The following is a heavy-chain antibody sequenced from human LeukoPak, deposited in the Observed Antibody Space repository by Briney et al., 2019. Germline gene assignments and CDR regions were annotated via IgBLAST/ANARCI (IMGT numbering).Heavy chain of an antibody. J-gene: IGHJ3*02. CDR2: INTDGSST. CDR1: GFTFSSYW. CDR3: ARESSITRAFDI. D-gene: IGHD3-10*01. Sequence: PGGSLRLSCAASGFTFSSYWMHWVRQAPGKGLVWVSRINTDGSSTSYADSVKGRFTISRDNAKNTLYLQMNSLRAEDTAVYYCARESSITRAFDIWGQGTMVTVSS. V-gene: IGHV3-74*01.